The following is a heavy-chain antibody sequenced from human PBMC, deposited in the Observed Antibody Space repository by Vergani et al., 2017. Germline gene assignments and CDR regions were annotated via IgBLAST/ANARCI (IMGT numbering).Heavy chain of an antibody. V-gene: IGHV3-23*01. Sequence: EVQLLQSEGAVVQPGGSLRLSCVASGFTFSSHAMSWVRQGHGQGLEWVSSIKNTGDSTHYADSVKGRFTISRDNSKNTLYLQMNSLRVEDTAVYYCAKGDIVVVPAAMGKGYSYGNAFDIWGQGTMVTVSS. CDR3: AKGDIVVVPAAMGKGYSYGNAFDI. D-gene: IGHD2-2*01. CDR2: IKNTGDST. J-gene: IGHJ3*02. CDR1: GFTFSSHA.